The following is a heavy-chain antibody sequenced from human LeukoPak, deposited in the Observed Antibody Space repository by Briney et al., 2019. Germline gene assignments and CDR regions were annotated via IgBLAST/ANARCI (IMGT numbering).Heavy chain of an antibody. V-gene: IGHV3-49*04. CDR3: TRDLIVVVPAAISLSTYYYYGMDV. CDR1: GFTSGDYA. J-gene: IGHJ6*02. CDR2: IRSKAYGGTT. Sequence: GGSLRLSCTASGFTSGDYAMSWVRQAPGKGLEWVGFIRSKAYGGTTEYAASVKGRFTISRDDSKSIAYLQMNSLKTEDTAVYYCTRDLIVVVPAAISLSTYYYYGMDVWGQGTTVTVSS. D-gene: IGHD2-2*02.